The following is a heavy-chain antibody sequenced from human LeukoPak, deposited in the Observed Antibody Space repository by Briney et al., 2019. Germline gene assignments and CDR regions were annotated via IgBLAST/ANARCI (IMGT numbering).Heavy chain of an antibody. J-gene: IGHJ4*02. CDR2: VYYSGST. Sequence: KPSETLSLTCSVSGGSIISGGSISSYSWTWLRQPPGKGLEWIGYVYYSGSTNYNPSLKSRVTMSLDTSKNHFSLKLSSVTAADTAVYYCAAMADSSIWFRIDYWGQGTLITVSS. D-gene: IGHD6-13*01. V-gene: IGHV4-61*03. CDR3: AAMADSSIWFRIDY. CDR1: GGSIISGGSISSYS.